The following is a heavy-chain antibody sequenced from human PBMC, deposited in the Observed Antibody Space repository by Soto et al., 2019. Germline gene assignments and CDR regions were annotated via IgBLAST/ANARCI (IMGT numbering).Heavy chain of an antibody. CDR1: GFSLSNARMS. D-gene: IGHD3-22*01. Sequence: GSGPTLVNPTETLTLTCTVSGFSLSNARMSVSWIRQPPGKALEWLAHIFSNDEKSYSISLKSRLTISKDTSKSQVVLTITNMDPVDTATDSCARIQIVNGPWFDPWGQETLVTVS. V-gene: IGHV2-26*01. CDR3: ARIQIVNGPWFDP. J-gene: IGHJ5*02. CDR2: IFSNDEK.